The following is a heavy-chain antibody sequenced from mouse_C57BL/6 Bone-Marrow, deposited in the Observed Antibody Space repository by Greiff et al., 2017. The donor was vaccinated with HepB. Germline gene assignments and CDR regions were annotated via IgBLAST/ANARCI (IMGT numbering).Heavy chain of an antibody. CDR3: ARREPTCFDY. V-gene: IGHV1-50*01. D-gene: IGHD5-5*01. CDR2: IDPSDSYT. J-gene: IGHJ2*01. Sequence: VQLQQPGAELVKPGASVKLSCKASGYTFTSYWMQWVKQRPGQGLEWIGEIDPSDSYTNYNQKFKGKATLTVDTSSSTAYMQLSSLTSEDSAVYYCARREPTCFDYWGQGTTLTVSS. CDR1: GYTFTSYW.